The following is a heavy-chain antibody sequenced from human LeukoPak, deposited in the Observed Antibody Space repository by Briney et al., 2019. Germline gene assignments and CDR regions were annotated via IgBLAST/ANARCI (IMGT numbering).Heavy chain of an antibody. J-gene: IGHJ4*02. D-gene: IGHD6-13*01. CDR3: ARASGYSSSWYRY. CDR1: GYTFTGYY. Sequence: GASVKVSCKASGYTFTGYYMHWVRQAPGQGLEWMGWINPNSGGTNYAQKFQGRVTMTRDTSISTAYMELSRLRSDDTVVYYCARASGYSSSWYRYWGQGTLVTVSS. V-gene: IGHV1-2*02. CDR2: INPNSGGT.